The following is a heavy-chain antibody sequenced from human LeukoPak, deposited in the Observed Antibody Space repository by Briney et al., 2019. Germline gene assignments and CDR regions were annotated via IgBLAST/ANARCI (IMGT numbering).Heavy chain of an antibody. CDR3: ARDLRHDWNVPPVGH. V-gene: IGHV1-2*02. CDR1: GYIFTGYY. D-gene: IGHD1-1*01. J-gene: IGHJ4*02. CDR2: LNPNSGDT. Sequence: ASVKVSCKASGYIFTGYYIQWVRQAPGQGLEWMGWLNPNSGDTNYAQKFQGRVTMTGDTSISTAYMELRSLRSDDTALYYCARDLRHDWNVPPVGHWGQGTLVTVSS.